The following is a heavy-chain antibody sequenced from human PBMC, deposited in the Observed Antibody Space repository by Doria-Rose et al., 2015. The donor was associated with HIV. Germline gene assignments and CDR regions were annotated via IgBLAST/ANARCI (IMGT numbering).Heavy chain of an antibody. CDR2: IKQDGSEK. CDR3: ARGSYGAFDI. D-gene: IGHD3-10*01. V-gene: IGHV3-7*01. J-gene: IGHJ3*02. Sequence: VRQAPGKGLEWVANIKQDGSEKSYVDSVEGRFTISRDDAKDSLYLQMNSLRAEDTAVYYCARGSYGAFDIWGQGTMITVSS.